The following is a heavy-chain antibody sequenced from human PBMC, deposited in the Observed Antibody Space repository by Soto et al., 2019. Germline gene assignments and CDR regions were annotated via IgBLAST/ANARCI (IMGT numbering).Heavy chain of an antibody. Sequence: QVQLQESGPGLVKPSETLSLTCTVSGGSVSSGSYYWSWIRQPPGKGLEWLGYIYYSGSTNYNPSLKSRVTISVDTSKNQFSLKLSSVTAADTAVYYCARDFRNYYGSGSYPDVWGQGTTVTVSS. CDR2: IYYSGST. CDR3: ARDFRNYYGSGSYPDV. D-gene: IGHD3-10*01. J-gene: IGHJ6*02. V-gene: IGHV4-61*01. CDR1: GGSVSSGSYY.